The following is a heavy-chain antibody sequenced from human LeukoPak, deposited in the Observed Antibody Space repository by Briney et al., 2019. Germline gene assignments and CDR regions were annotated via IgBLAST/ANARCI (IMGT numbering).Heavy chain of an antibody. Sequence: KPSETLSLTCAVYGGSFSGYYWSWIRQPPGKGLEWIGEINHSGSTNYNPSFKSRVTISVDTSKNQFSLKLSSVTAADTAVYYCARGESSSGSMFWYFDYWGQGTLVTVSS. CDR2: INHSGST. V-gene: IGHV4-34*01. J-gene: IGHJ4*02. D-gene: IGHD6-19*01. CDR3: ARGESSSGSMFWYFDY. CDR1: GGSFSGYY.